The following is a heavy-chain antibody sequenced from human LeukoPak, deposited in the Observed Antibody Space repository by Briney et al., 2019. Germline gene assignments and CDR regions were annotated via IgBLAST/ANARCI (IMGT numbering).Heavy chain of an antibody. V-gene: IGHV4-39*01. Sequence: SETLSLTCTVSGGSISNSNYYWGRIRHPPGKGLEWIGNIYYSGSTYYNPSLRSRVTISVDTSKNQFSLKLSSVTAADTAVYYCARIPTNAVPTAHNGFDIWGQGTMLTVSS. J-gene: IGHJ3*02. CDR2: IYYSGST. D-gene: IGHD1-1*01. CDR1: GGSISNSNYY. CDR3: ARIPTNAVPTAHNGFDI.